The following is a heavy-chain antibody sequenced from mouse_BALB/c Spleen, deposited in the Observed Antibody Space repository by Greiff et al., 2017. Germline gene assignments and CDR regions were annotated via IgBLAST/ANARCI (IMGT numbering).Heavy chain of an antibody. CDR2: INPSTGYT. J-gene: IGHJ3*01. CDR1: GYTFTSYW. Sequence: LVESGAELAKPGASVKMSCKASGYTFTSYWMHWVKQRPGQGLEWIGYINPSTGYTEYNQKFKDKATLTADKSSSTAYRQLSSLTSEDSAVYYCARSRATVVAKDAYWGQGTLVTVSA. CDR3: ARSRATVVAKDAY. D-gene: IGHD1-1*01. V-gene: IGHV1-7*01.